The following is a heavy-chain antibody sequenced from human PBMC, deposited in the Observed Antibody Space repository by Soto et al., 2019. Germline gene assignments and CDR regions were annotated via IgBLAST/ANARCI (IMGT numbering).Heavy chain of an antibody. CDR1: GYSFTSYW. CDR2: IDPSDSYT. CDR3: ASRGWAYSNSHLYGMDV. V-gene: IGHV5-10-1*01. Sequence: GESLKISCKGSGYSFTSYWISWVRQMPGKGLEWMGRIDPSDSYTNYSPSFQGHVTISADKSISTAYLQWSSLKASDTAMYYCASRGWAYSNSHLYGMDVWGQGTTVTVSS. D-gene: IGHD4-4*01. J-gene: IGHJ6*02.